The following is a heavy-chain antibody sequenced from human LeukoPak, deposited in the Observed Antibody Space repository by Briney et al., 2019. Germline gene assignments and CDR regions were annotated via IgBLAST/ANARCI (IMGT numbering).Heavy chain of an antibody. J-gene: IGHJ6*03. CDR2: INPSGGST. CDR3: AGGGWLRSPPYYYYYMDV. V-gene: IGHV1-46*01. Sequence: ASVKVSCKASGYTFTSYYMHWVRQAPGQGLEWMGIINPSGGSTSYAQKFQGRVTMTRDMSTSTTYMELSSLRSEDTAVYYCAGGGWLRSPPYYYYYMDVWGKGTTVTVSS. D-gene: IGHD5-12*01. CDR1: GYTFTSYY.